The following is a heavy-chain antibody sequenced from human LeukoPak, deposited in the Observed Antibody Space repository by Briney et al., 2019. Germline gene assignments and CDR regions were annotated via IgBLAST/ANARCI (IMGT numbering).Heavy chain of an antibody. CDR1: GYTFTSYD. J-gene: IGHJ6*03. Sequence: ASVKVSCKASGYTFTSYDINWVRQATGQGLEWMGWMNPNSDNTGYARKFLGRVTITRNTSISTTYMELSSLRSEDTAVYYCARGRSPGTSMEYYYYMDVWGKGTTVTVSS. V-gene: IGHV1-8*01. CDR2: MNPNSDNT. CDR3: ARGRSPGTSMEYYYYMDV. D-gene: IGHD1-1*01.